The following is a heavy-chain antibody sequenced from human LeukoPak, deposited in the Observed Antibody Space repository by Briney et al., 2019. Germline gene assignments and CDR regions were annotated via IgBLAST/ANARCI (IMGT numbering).Heavy chain of an antibody. J-gene: IGHJ3*02. CDR3: ATTTSGGDAFDI. Sequence: SETLSLTCTVSGGSITHYYWTWIRQPLGKTLEWIGYSYYSGSTKYNPSLKSRVTISVDTSSNQFSLNLRSVTAADTAVYYCATTTSGGDAFDIWGQGTMVTVSS. V-gene: IGHV4-59*01. CDR1: GGSITHYY. D-gene: IGHD1-26*01. CDR2: SYYSGST.